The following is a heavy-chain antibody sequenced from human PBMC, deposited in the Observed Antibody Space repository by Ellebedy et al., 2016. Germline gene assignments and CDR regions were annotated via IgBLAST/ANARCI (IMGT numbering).Heavy chain of an antibody. CDR1: GCTFTDYY. D-gene: IGHD6-13*01. Sequence: ASVKVSCKASGCTFTDYYIHWVRQAPGQGLEWMGWINTNTGNPTYAQGFTGRFVFSLDTSVSTAYLQISSLRSEDTAVYYCARTISSSWYEYFDFWGQGTLVTVSS. J-gene: IGHJ4*02. CDR2: INTNTGNP. CDR3: ARTISSSWYEYFDF. V-gene: IGHV7-4-1*02.